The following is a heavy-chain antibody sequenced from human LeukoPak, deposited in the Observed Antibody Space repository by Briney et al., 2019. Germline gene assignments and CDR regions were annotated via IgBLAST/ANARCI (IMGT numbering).Heavy chain of an antibody. V-gene: IGHV4-30-2*01. Sequence: PSETLSLTCAVSGGSISSGSYSWSWIRQPPGKGLEWIGYIYPRGSTYYNPSLKSRVILSLDKSANQFSLNLSSVTAADTAVYYCTRFSPRAMGNYLDFWGQGTLVTVSS. J-gene: IGHJ4*02. CDR3: TRFSPRAMGNYLDF. D-gene: IGHD7-27*01. CDR2: IYPRGST. CDR1: GGSISSGSYS.